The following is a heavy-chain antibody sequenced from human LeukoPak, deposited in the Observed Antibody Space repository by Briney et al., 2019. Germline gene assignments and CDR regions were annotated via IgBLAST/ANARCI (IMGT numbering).Heavy chain of an antibody. CDR3: ARQLAAGNDAFDI. Sequence: SETLSLTCTVSGVYIYSSTYYWAWIRQPPGEGLEFIGSIYYNEKTYSNPSLRRRLTISVDTSTHQVSLRLNSVTAADTAVYYCARQLAAGNDAFDIWGQGTMVTVSS. CDR1: GVYIYSSTYY. D-gene: IGHD2-15*01. CDR2: IYYNEKT. J-gene: IGHJ3*02. V-gene: IGHV4-39*01.